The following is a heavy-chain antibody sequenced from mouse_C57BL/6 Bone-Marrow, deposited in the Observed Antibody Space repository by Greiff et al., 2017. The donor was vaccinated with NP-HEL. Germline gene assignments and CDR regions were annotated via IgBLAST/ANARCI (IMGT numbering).Heavy chain of an antibody. Sequence: EVMLVESGAELVRPGASVKLSCTASGFNIKDDYMHWVKQRPEQGLEWIGWIDPENGDTEYASKFQGKATITADTSSNTAYLQLSSLTSEDTAVYYCTTAPLWDYWGQGTTLTVSS. V-gene: IGHV14-4*01. J-gene: IGHJ2*01. D-gene: IGHD1-1*01. CDR3: TTAPLWDY. CDR2: IDPENGDT. CDR1: GFNIKDDY.